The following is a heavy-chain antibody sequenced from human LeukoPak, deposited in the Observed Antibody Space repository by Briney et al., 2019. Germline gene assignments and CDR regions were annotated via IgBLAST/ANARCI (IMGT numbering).Heavy chain of an antibody. Sequence: SETLSLTCTVSGGSISSSSYYWGWIRQPPGKGLEWIGSIYYSGSTNYNPSLKSRVTISVDTSKNQFSLKLSSVTAADTAVYYCARAQPLYYYDSSGYHFDYWGQGTLVTVSS. D-gene: IGHD3-22*01. V-gene: IGHV4-39*07. CDR3: ARAQPLYYYDSSGYHFDY. CDR1: GGSISSSSYY. CDR2: IYYSGST. J-gene: IGHJ4*02.